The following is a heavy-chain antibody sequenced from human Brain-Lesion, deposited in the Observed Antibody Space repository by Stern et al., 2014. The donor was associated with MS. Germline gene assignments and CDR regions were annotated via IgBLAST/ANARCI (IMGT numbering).Heavy chain of an antibody. CDR3: ATYYYDSTGYNDF. J-gene: IGHJ4*02. CDR1: GYTFTGYY. D-gene: IGHD3-22*01. Sequence: VQLVESGAEVKKPGASVKVSCKASGYTFTGYYMHWVRQAPGPGLEWMGWINPKSGGKNYAQKFQGWVTMTRDTSINTAYMELSRLRSDDTAVYYCATYYYDSTGYNDFWGQGTLVTVSS. CDR2: INPKSGGK. V-gene: IGHV1-2*04.